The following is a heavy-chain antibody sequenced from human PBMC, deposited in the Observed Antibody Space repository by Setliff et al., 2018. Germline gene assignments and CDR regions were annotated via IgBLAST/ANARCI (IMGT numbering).Heavy chain of an antibody. CDR3: ARSPSSGAYWNPRPFYSDY. D-gene: IGHD1-26*01. CDR1: GASITSGGFY. V-gene: IGHV4-61*09. Sequence: SETLSLTCSVSGASITSGGFYWTWIRQPAGKGLEWIGHISPSGSTTYNPSVKSRVTMSLDTSKNHFSLKLDSVTAADTALYYCARSPSSGAYWNPRPFYSDYWARGTLGT. J-gene: IGHJ4*02. CDR2: ISPSGST.